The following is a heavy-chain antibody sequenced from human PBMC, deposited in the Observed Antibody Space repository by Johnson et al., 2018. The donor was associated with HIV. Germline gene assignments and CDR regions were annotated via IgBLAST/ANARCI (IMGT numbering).Heavy chain of an antibody. V-gene: IGHV3-30-3*01. D-gene: IGHD1-1*01. J-gene: IGHJ3*01. CDR3: ATPTGSDAFDV. CDR1: EFTFSSYA. CDR2: ISYDGSNK. Sequence: QVQLVESGGGVVQPGRSLRLSCAASEFTFSSYAMHWVRQAPGKGLEWVAVISYDGSNKYYADSVKGRFTISRDNSKNTLYLQMNSLRAEDTAVYYCATPTGSDAFDVWGQGTLVTVSS.